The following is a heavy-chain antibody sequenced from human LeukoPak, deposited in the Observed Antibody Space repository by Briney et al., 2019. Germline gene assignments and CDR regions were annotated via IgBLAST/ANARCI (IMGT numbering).Heavy chain of an antibody. D-gene: IGHD2-8*02. CDR2: IKKDGSEK. J-gene: IGHJ6*02. CDR1: GFSFSSFW. CDR3: TTTFPPILLIYYGMDV. Sequence: GGSLRLSCATSGFSFSSFWMSWVRQAPGKGLEWVANIKKDGSEKYYVDSVKGRFTISRDNVKNSLYLQMNSLKTEDTAVYYCTTTFPPILLIYYGMDVWGQGTTVTVSS. V-gene: IGHV3-7*03.